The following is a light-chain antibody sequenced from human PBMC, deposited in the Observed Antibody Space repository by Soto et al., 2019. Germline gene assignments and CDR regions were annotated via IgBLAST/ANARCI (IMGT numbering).Light chain of an antibody. CDR1: QSLLHSNGYNY. V-gene: IGKV2-28*01. Sequence: DIVMTQSPLSLPVIPGEPASISCRSSQSLLHSNGYNYLDWYLQKPGQSPQLLIYLGSNRASGVHERFSGSGSGTDFTLKISRVEAADVEVYYCLHALQTPYTFGQGTKLEIK. CDR2: LGS. CDR3: LHALQTPYT. J-gene: IGKJ2*01.